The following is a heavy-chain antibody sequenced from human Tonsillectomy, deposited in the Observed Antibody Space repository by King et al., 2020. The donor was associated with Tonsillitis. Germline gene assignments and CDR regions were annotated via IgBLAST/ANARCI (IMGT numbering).Heavy chain of an antibody. CDR2: IYYSGST. CDR1: GGSISSYY. J-gene: IGHJ1*01. Sequence: VQLQESGPGLVKPSETLSLTCTVSGGSISSYYWSWIRQPPGKGLEWIGYIYYSGSTNYNPSLKSRVTISVDTSKNQFSLKLSSVTAAVTAVYYCAAWASMITFGGVIVEGYFQHWGQGTLVTVSS. D-gene: IGHD3-16*02. CDR3: AAWASMITFGGVIVEGYFQH. V-gene: IGHV4-59*01.